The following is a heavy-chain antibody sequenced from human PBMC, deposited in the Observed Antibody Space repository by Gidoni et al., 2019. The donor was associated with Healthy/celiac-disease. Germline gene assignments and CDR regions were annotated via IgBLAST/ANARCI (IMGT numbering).Heavy chain of an antibody. V-gene: IGHV4-39*07. D-gene: IGHD4-4*01. J-gene: IGHJ5*02. CDR1: GGSISSSRYY. CDR3: ARALYDYSNPNWFDP. CDR2: IYSSGST. Sequence: QLQLQESGPGLVKPAETLSVTCTVAGGSISSSRYYWGWIRQPPGKGLEWIGSIYSSGSTDSNPSLKSRVTISVDTSKNQFSLKLSSVTAADPAVYYCARALYDYSNPNWFDPWGQGTLVTVSS.